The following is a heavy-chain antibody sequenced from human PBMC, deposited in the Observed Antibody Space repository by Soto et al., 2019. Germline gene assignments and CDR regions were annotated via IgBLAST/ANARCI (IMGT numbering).Heavy chain of an antibody. V-gene: IGHV3-66*01. Sequence: EVQLVESGGGLVQPGGSLRLSCAASEFTVSSYYMNWVRQAPGKGLEWVSVIYSGGSTYYAESAKDRFTISRDISRNMVYLQMNSLRAEDTAVYYCAREQWYYMDVWGKGTTVTVSS. CDR3: AREQWYYMDV. J-gene: IGHJ6*03. CDR1: EFTVSSYY. D-gene: IGHD6-19*01. CDR2: IYSGGST.